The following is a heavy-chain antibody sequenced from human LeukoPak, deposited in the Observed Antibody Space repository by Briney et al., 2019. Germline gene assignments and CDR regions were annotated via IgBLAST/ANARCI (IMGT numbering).Heavy chain of an antibody. CDR3: ARDYGAVSGSYYDY. CDR2: VKEDGSEK. J-gene: IGHJ4*02. CDR1: GFTFSNYW. V-gene: IGHV3-7*01. Sequence: GGSLRLSCAVSGFTFSNYWMSWVRQAPGKGLEWVANVKEDGSEKNYVDSVKGRFTISRDNARNSLYLQMNSLSAEDTAVYYYARDYGAVSGSYYDYWGQGTLVTVSS. D-gene: IGHD3-10*01.